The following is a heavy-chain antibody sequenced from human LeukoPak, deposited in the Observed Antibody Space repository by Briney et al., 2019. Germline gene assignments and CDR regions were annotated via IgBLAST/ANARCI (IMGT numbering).Heavy chain of an antibody. CDR1: GGSITSGSYY. Sequence: SETLSLTCTVSGGSITSGSYYWSWIRQPAGKGLEWIGRIYISGNTNYNPSLKSRVTISVATSKNQFSLKLSSVTAADTAVYYCARDRPDPRYYYYMDVWGKGTTVTISS. CDR2: IYISGNT. CDR3: ARDRPDPRYYYYMDV. J-gene: IGHJ6*03. V-gene: IGHV4-61*02.